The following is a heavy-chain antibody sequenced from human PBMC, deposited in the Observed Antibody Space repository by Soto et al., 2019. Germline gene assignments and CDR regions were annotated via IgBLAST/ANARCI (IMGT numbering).Heavy chain of an antibody. Sequence: GGSLRLSCVASGFTFSDHYMDWVRQAPGKGLEWVGRVGDEAPSYTTSYAASVKGRFTVSRDDSESSLYLQMNSLKTEDTAVYYCTRSGTGSHEGYFDSWGQGTLVTVSS. CDR2: VGDEAPSYTT. CDR1: GFTFSDHY. D-gene: IGHD1-26*01. J-gene: IGHJ4*02. CDR3: TRSGTGSHEGYFDS. V-gene: IGHV3-72*01.